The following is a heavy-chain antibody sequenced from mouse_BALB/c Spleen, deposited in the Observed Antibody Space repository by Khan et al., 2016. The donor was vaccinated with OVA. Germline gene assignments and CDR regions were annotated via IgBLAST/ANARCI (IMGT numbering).Heavy chain of an antibody. CDR3: ARSPYGNFAY. V-gene: IGHV5-9-3*01. J-gene: IGHJ3*01. Sequence: EVKLEVSGGGLVRPGGSLKLSCATSGFTFSTYAMSWVRQIPEKRLEWVATISSDGAYTYYPDSVKGRFTISRDNAKNTLYLQMSSLRSEDTAMYYCARSPYGNFAYWGQGTLVTVSA. D-gene: IGHD2-1*01. CDR2: ISSDGAYT. CDR1: GFTFSTYA.